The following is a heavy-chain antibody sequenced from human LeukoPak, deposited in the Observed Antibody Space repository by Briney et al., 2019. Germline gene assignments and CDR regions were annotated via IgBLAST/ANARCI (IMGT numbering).Heavy chain of an antibody. CDR1: GFIFSSYP. J-gene: IGHJ4*02. Sequence: HPGGSLGLSCSASGFIFSSYPMHWVRQAPGKGLVWVSRIDGDGSSTTYADSVKGRFTISRDNAKNTLFLQMNNLRAEDTAVYYCARDLAYSSDYWGQGTLVTVSS. D-gene: IGHD5-18*01. CDR3: ARDLAYSSDY. V-gene: IGHV3-74*01. CDR2: IDGDGSST.